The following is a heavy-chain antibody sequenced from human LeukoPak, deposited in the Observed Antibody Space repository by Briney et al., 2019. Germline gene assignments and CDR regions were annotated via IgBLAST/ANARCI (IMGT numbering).Heavy chain of an antibody. V-gene: IGHV1-69*13. CDR1: GGTFSSYA. CDR3: ARGSGGAPRFDP. J-gene: IGHJ5*02. D-gene: IGHD2-21*01. CDR2: IILIFGTA. Sequence: SVKVSCKASGGTFSSYAISWVRQAPGQGLEWMGGIILIFGTANYAQKFQGRVTITADESTSTAYMELSSLRSEDTAVYYCARGSGGAPRFDPWGQGTLVTVSS.